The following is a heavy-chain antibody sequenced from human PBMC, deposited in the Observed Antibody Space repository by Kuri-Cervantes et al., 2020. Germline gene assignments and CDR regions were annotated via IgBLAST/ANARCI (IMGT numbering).Heavy chain of an antibody. Sequence: GESLKISCAASGFTVSNNYMSWVRQAPGKGLEYISVIYSGGDTYYADSVKGRFTISRDSSKNTLFLQMNSLRAEDTAVYYCARDRPPYYDFWSGYSPFDCWGQGTLVTVSS. CDR3: ARDRPPYYDFWSGYSPFDC. J-gene: IGHJ4*02. CDR2: IYSGGDT. V-gene: IGHV3-53*01. CDR1: GFTVSNNY. D-gene: IGHD3-3*01.